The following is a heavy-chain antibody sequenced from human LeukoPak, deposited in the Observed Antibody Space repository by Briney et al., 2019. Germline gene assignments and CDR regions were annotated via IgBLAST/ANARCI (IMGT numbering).Heavy chain of an antibody. CDR3: AKGLRVLLWFGELLGIDY. J-gene: IGHJ4*02. D-gene: IGHD3-10*01. CDR2: INTDGSYT. CDR1: GFTFSSYW. V-gene: IGHV3-74*01. Sequence: GGSLRLSCAASGFTFSSYWMHWVRQAPGKGLVWVSRINTDGSYTYYADSVKGRFTISRDNSKNTLYLQMNSLRAEDTAVYYCAKGLRVLLWFGELLGIDYWGQGTLVTVSS.